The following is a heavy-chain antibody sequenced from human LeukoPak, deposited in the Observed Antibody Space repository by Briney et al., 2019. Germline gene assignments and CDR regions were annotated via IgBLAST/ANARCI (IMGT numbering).Heavy chain of an antibody. Sequence: PGGSQRLSCAASIFTFSTYSMSWVRQAPGKGLEWVSGISGSAGSTYYADSVKGRFTISRDNSKNTLYLQMNSLRAEDTAVYYCAKPIVLISQYDYWGQGTLVTVSS. D-gene: IGHD3-22*01. V-gene: IGHV3-23*01. J-gene: IGHJ4*02. CDR2: ISGSAGST. CDR3: AKPIVLISQYDY. CDR1: IFTFSTYS.